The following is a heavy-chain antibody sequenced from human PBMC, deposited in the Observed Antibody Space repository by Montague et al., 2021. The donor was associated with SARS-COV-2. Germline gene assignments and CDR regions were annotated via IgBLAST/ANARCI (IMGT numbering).Heavy chain of an antibody. Sequence: SETLSLTCTVSGGSISSYYWSWIRQPPGKGLEWIGDIYYSGSTNYNPSLKSRVTISVDTSKNQFSLKLSSVTAADTAVYYCAGSSKYSYGIDYYGLDVWGQGTPVTVSS. J-gene: IGHJ6*02. CDR1: GGSISSYY. D-gene: IGHD5-18*01. V-gene: IGHV4-59*01. CDR2: IYYSGST. CDR3: AGSSKYSYGIDYYGLDV.